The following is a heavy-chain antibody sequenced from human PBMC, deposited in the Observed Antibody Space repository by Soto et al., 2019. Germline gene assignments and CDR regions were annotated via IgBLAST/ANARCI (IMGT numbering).Heavy chain of an antibody. Sequence: SETLSLNCTVSGDSISSRSYYWGWIRQPPGKGLEWIGGLHYSGSTSYNPSLKSRVSISGDTSKNQFSLKLTSVTAADTAVYFCARRETYCTTSNCFPGPFDIWGQGTMVTVSS. CDR3: ARRETYCTTSNCFPGPFDI. D-gene: IGHD2-8*01. CDR2: LHYSGST. J-gene: IGHJ3*02. CDR1: GDSISSRSYY. V-gene: IGHV4-39*01.